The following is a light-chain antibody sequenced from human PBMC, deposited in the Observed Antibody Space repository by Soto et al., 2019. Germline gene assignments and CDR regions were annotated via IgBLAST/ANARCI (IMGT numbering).Light chain of an antibody. V-gene: IGKV4-1*01. CDR1: QSLLSTSNNKNF. J-gene: IGKJ4*01. CDR3: QQCFSAPLT. CDR2: WAS. Sequence: DIVMTQSPDSLAVSLGERATINCKSSQSLLSTSNNKNFLVWYQHKPGQPPKLLFSWASTRESGVPDRFSGSGSETDFTLIISSLQAEDVAVYYCQQCFSAPLTFGGGTKVEIK.